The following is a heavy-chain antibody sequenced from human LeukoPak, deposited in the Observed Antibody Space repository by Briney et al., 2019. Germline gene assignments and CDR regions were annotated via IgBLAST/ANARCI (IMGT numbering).Heavy chain of an antibody. CDR2: ISWNSGSI. J-gene: IGHJ3*02. D-gene: IGHD6-19*01. V-gene: IGHV3-9*03. CDR1: GFTFDDYA. CDR3: AGYSSGGDAFDI. Sequence: GGSLRLSCAASGFTFDDYAMHWVRQAPGKGLEWVSGISWNSGSIGYADSVKGRFTISRDNAKNSLYLQMNSLRAEDMALYYCAGYSSGGDAFDIWGQGTMVTVSS.